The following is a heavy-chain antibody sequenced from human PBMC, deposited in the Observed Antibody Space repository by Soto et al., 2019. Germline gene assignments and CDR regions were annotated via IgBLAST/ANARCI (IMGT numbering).Heavy chain of an antibody. J-gene: IGHJ6*02. CDR2: IVPMLDTP. Sequence: QVQLVQSGAEVKEPGSSVRVSCKASGGSFSNFIMNWVRQTPGQGLEWMGGIVPMLDTPTYAEKFKGRVTISATGSTSTAYMELTSLRSEDTAIYYCARNGTYGTSLSHYTGMDVWGQGTTVTVS. CDR3: ARNGTYGTSLSHYTGMDV. D-gene: IGHD1-1*01. CDR1: GGSFSNFI. V-gene: IGHV1-69*16.